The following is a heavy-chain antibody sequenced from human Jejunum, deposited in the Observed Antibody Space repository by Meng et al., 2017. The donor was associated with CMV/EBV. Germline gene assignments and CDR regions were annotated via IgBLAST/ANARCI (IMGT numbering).Heavy chain of an antibody. CDR3: ARSPGGYFDS. V-gene: IGHV3-74*01. CDR1: GFTFSTYW. Sequence: EVQRVESGGGLVQPGESLRRSCAASGFTFSTYWMHWVRQTPGKGLEWVSRMNGDGSSISYRDSVKGRFTISSDNAKNTLFLQMISLRDEDTAVYYCARSPGGYFDSWGQGTLVTVS. CDR2: MNGDGSSI. J-gene: IGHJ4*02.